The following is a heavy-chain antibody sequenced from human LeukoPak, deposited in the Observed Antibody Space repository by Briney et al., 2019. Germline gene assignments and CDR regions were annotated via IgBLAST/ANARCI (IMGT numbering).Heavy chain of an antibody. Sequence: SQTLSLTCGISGDSVSSNSAAWNWIRQSPSRGLEWLGRTYYRSKWYNGYALSVKSRIIINPDTSKNKCSLQLNSTTPEDTAVYYCARSFNGDLDYWGQGTLVTVSS. D-gene: IGHD3-10*01. J-gene: IGHJ4*02. CDR3: ARSFNGDLDY. CDR2: TYYRSKWYN. CDR1: GDSVSSNSAA. V-gene: IGHV6-1*01.